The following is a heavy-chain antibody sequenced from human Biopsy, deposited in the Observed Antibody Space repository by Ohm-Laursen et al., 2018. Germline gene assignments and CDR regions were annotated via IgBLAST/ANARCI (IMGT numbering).Heavy chain of an antibody. J-gene: IGHJ4*02. CDR1: GYTFTGYY. Sequence: SSVKVSCKASGYTFTGYYLHWVRQAPGQGLEWMGWINPDNGGTIHAQKFQGRVTVTRDTSISTAYVEVTSLRSEDTAVYYCAADINVWNVNYWGQGTQVTVSS. CDR3: AADINVWNVNY. D-gene: IGHD1-1*01. CDR2: INPDNGGT. V-gene: IGHV1-2*02.